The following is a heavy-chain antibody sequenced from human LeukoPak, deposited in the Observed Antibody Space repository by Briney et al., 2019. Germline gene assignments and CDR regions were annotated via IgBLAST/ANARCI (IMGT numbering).Heavy chain of an antibody. CDR2: INPNSGGT. J-gene: IGHJ4*02. Sequence: ASVKVSCKASGYSFTSYYMHWVRQAPGQGLEWMGWINPNSGGTNYAQKFQGRVTMTRDTSISTAYMELSRLRSDDTAVYYCARGRRDCSGGSCYWYYFDYWGQGTLVTVSS. D-gene: IGHD2-15*01. CDR3: ARGRRDCSGGSCYWYYFDY. CDR1: GYSFTSYY. V-gene: IGHV1-2*02.